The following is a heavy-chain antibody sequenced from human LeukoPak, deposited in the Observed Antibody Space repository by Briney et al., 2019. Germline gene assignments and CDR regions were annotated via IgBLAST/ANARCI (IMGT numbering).Heavy chain of an antibody. CDR1: GGPISSSSYY. Sequence: SETLSLTCSVSGGPISSSSYYWGWIRQPPGKGLEWIGYIYYSGSTYYNPSLKSRVTISVDTSKNQFSLKLRSVTAADTAVYYCARVTLAARPLPIFDYWGQGTLVTVSS. CDR3: ARVTLAARPLPIFDY. CDR2: IYYSGST. V-gene: IGHV4-39*07. D-gene: IGHD6-6*01. J-gene: IGHJ4*02.